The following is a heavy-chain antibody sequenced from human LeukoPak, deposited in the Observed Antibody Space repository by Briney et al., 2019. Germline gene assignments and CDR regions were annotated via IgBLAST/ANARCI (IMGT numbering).Heavy chain of an antibody. Sequence: PGGSRRLSCAVSGFTFSSYYMHWVRQTPGKGLVWVSRISSDGSNTNYADSVKGRFTISRDNAKNTLYLQMNSLRAEDTAVYYCIRVPYWGQGALVTVSS. J-gene: IGHJ4*02. CDR2: ISSDGSNT. CDR3: IRVPY. CDR1: GFTFSSYY. V-gene: IGHV3-74*01.